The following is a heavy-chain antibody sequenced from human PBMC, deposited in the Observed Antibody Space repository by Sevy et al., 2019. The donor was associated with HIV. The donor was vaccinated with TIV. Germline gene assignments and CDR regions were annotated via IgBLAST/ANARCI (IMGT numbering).Heavy chain of an antibody. D-gene: IGHD5-18*01. J-gene: IGHJ4*02. Sequence: GGSLRLSCAASGFTFSDYNMNWVRQAPGKGLEWVSSISSISNYIYYADSVKGRFTVSRDNSKNTLYLQMNSLRAEDSAVYYCAKDQCGYNYAPGYWGQGTLVTVSS. CDR2: ISSISNYI. CDR3: AKDQCGYNYAPGY. V-gene: IGHV3-21*01. CDR1: GFTFSDYN.